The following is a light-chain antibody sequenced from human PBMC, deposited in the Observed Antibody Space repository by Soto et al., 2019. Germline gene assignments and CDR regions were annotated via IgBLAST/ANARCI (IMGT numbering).Light chain of an antibody. Sequence: QSALTQPASVSGSPGQSLTISCTGTSSDVGGYNFVSWYQHHPGKAPKLIIHDVSSRPSGVSTRFSASKSGNTASLTISGLQAEDEADYYCSSYATSRTHVAFGGGTKLTVL. CDR1: SSDVGGYNF. CDR3: SSYATSRTHVA. CDR2: DVS. V-gene: IGLV2-14*01. J-gene: IGLJ2*01.